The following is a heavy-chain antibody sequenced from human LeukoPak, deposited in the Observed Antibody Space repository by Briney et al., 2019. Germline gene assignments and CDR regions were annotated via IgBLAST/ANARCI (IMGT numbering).Heavy chain of an antibody. V-gene: IGHV3-30*04. J-gene: IGHJ4*02. D-gene: IGHD5-12*01. CDR1: GFTFSSYA. CDR2: ISYDGSNK. CDR3: AREILYSGYKYPLFDY. Sequence: PGGSLRLSCAASGFTFSSYAMHWVRQAPGKGLEWVAVISYDGSNKYYADSVKGRFTISRDNSKNTLYLQMNSLRAEDTAVYYCAREILYSGYKYPLFDYWGQGTLVTVSS.